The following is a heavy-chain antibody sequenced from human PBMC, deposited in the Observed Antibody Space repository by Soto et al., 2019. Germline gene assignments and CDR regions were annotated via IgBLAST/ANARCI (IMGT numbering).Heavy chain of an antibody. CDR1: GGSFSGYY. D-gene: IGHD1-26*01. CDR3: ATKVGASHFDY. Sequence: SETLSLTCAVYGGSFSGYYWSWIRQPPGKGLEWIGEINHRGSTNYNPSLKSRVTISVDTSKNQFSLKLSSVTAADTAVYYCATKVGASHFDYWGQGTLVTVSS. V-gene: IGHV4-34*01. J-gene: IGHJ4*02. CDR2: INHRGST.